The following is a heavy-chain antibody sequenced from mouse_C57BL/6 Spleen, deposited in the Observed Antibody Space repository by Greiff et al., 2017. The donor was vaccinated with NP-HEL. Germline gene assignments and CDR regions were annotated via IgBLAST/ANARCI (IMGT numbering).Heavy chain of an antibody. J-gene: IGHJ1*03. D-gene: IGHD2-1*01. V-gene: IGHV1-22*01. CDR3: ARILYGNYEYFDV. CDR2: INPNNGGT. CDR1: GYTFTDYN. Sequence: VQLQQSGPELVKPGASVKMSCKASGYTFTDYNMHWVKQSHGKSLEWIGYINPNNGGTSYNQKFKGKATLTVNKSSSTAYMELRSLTSEDSAVYYCARILYGNYEYFDVWGTGTTVTVSS.